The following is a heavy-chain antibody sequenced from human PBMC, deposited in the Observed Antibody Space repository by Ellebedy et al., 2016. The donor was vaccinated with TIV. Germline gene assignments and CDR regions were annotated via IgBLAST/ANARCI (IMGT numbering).Heavy chain of an antibody. CDR2: IKSKTDGGTT. Sequence: GGSLRLSCAASGFTFSNAWMSWVRQAPGKGLEWVGRIKSKTDGGTTDDVAPVKGRFTILRDDSKDTLYLQMNSLKTEDTAVYYCTTDGGRRGSSWYWGQGTLVTVSS. CDR3: TTDGGRRGSSWY. V-gene: IGHV3-15*01. J-gene: IGHJ4*02. D-gene: IGHD6-13*01. CDR1: GFTFSNAW.